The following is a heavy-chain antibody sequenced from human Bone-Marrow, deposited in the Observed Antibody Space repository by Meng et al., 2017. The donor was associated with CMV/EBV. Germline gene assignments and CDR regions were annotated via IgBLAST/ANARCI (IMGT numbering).Heavy chain of an antibody. J-gene: IGHJ4*02. V-gene: IGHV3-11*04. CDR1: GFTFSDYY. Sequence: GESLKISCAASGFTFSDYYMSWIRQAPGKGLEWVSYISNSGSTIYYADSVKGRFTISRDNSKNTLYLQMNSLRAEDTAVYYCAKDDVYYYGSGSYQDYWGQGTLVTVSS. CDR2: ISNSGSTI. CDR3: AKDDVYYYGSGSYQDY. D-gene: IGHD3-10*01.